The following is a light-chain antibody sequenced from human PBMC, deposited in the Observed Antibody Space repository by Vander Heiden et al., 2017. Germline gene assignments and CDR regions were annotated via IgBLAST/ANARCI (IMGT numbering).Light chain of an antibody. J-gene: IGKJ1*01. CDR1: QHVGSSY. Sequence: EPVLTQSPGTLSLSPGESATLSCRASQHVGSSYLAWYQHRPGQAPRLLIYGASKRATGIPDRFTGSGSGTDFVLTISRLEPEDFGFYYCHQYGISTAFGQGTKVEIK. CDR2: GAS. V-gene: IGKV3-20*01. CDR3: HQYGISTA.